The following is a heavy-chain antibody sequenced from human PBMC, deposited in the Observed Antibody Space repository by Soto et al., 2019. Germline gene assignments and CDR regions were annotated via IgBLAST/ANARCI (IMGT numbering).Heavy chain of an antibody. CDR1: GGSISSYF. V-gene: IGHV4-59*01. D-gene: IGHD6-13*01. Sequence: QVQLQESGPGLLKPSETLSLTCTVSGGSISSYFYIWVRQPPGKGLEWIGSVYYTGTTDYNPSLKSRVTISVDTSKTQFSLNLRSVTAADTAVYYCARDLAAVPRAFDYWGRGPLVNVSS. CDR3: ARDLAAVPRAFDY. CDR2: VYYTGTT. J-gene: IGHJ4*02.